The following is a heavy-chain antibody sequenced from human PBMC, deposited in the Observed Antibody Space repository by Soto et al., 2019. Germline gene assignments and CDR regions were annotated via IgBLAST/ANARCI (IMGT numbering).Heavy chain of an antibody. Sequence: QITLEESGPTLVKPTQTLTLTCSFSGFSLGDFGEGVGWVRQPPGEALEWLALIYWNDDERYNPSLESRLPISKDTSNNQVVLTMTNMDPLDTATYHCEHERGCCGATGTWCQGNLVTVSS. CDR3: EHERGCCGATGT. J-gene: IGHJ5*02. D-gene: IGHD2-21*01. CDR2: IYWNDDE. CDR1: GFSLGDFGEG. V-gene: IGHV2-5*01.